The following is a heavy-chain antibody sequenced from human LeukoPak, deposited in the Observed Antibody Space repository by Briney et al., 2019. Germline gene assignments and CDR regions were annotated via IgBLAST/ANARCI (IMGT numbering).Heavy chain of an antibody. Sequence: GKSLRLSCAASGFTFSSYAMHWVRQAPGKGLEWVTVISYDGSNKYFADSVKGRFTISRDNSKNTLYLQMNSLRAEDTAVYYCAKVQDIVVVVAAFDYWGQGTLVTVSS. CDR1: GFTFSSYA. J-gene: IGHJ4*02. V-gene: IGHV3-30-3*01. CDR3: AKVQDIVVVVAAFDY. D-gene: IGHD2-15*01. CDR2: ISYDGSNK.